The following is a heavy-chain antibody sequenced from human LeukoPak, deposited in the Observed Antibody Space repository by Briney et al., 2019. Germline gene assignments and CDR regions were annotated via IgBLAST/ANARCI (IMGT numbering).Heavy chain of an antibody. J-gene: IGHJ4*02. V-gene: IGHV4-4*07. D-gene: IGHD5-24*01. CDR1: GGSISSYY. Sequence: SETLSLTCTVSGGSISSYYWSWIRQPPGKVLEWIGRIYTSGSTNYNPSLKSRVTISLDTSKNQFSLKLSSVTAADTAVYYCAGGGDGYNPGVDYWGQGTLVTVSS. CDR2: IYTSGST. CDR3: AGGGDGYNPGVDY.